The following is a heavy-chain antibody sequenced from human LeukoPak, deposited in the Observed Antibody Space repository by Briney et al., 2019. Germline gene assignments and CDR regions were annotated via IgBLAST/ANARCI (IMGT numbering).Heavy chain of an antibody. Sequence: KTSETLPLTCTVSGGSLSSYFWSWIRQPAGKGLEWIGRIYTSGTTNYNPSLKSRVSMSVDTSKNQFSLKLSSVTAADTAVYYCARESGTERYFDYWGQGTLVTVSS. CDR1: GGSLSSYF. V-gene: IGHV4-4*07. CDR3: ARESGTERYFDY. CDR2: IYTSGTT. D-gene: IGHD1-26*01. J-gene: IGHJ4*02.